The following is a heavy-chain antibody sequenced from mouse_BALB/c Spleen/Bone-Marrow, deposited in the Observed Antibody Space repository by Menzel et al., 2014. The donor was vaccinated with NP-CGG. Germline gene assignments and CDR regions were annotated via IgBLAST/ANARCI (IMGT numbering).Heavy chain of an antibody. Sequence: QVQLQQSGAELVKPGASVKLSCKASGYTFTSYNMYWVKPRPGQGLEWIGEINPSNGGTNFNEEFKSKATLTVDKSSSTAYMQLSSLASEDSAVYYCTREGDSPFAYWGQGTLVTVSA. V-gene: IGHV1S81*02. D-gene: IGHD2-13*01. CDR3: TREGDSPFAY. CDR1: GYTFTSYN. J-gene: IGHJ3*01. CDR2: INPSNGGT.